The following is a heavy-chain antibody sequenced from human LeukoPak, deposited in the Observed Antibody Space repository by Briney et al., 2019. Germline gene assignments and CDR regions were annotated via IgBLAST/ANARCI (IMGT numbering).Heavy chain of an antibody. CDR2: ISSSGSTI. Sequence: GGSLRLSCAASGFTFSDYYMSWIRQAPGKGLEWVSYISSSGSTIYYADSVKGRLTISRDNAKNSLYLQMNSLRAEDTAVYYCARDFNYYYYYDMDVWGKGTTVTVFS. J-gene: IGHJ6*03. CDR3: ARDFNYYYYYDMDV. CDR1: GFTFSDYY. V-gene: IGHV3-11*04.